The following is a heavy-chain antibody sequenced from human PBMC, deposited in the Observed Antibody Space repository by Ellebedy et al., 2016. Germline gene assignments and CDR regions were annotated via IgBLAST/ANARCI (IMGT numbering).Heavy chain of an antibody. D-gene: IGHD4-23*01. V-gene: IGHV3-9*01. J-gene: IGHJ4*02. CDR3: GKVGHGGNSDGFLDC. CDR2: ISWNSGSI. Sequence: SLKISXAASGFTFDDYAMHWVRQAPGKGLEWVSGISWNSGSIGYADSVKGRFTISRDNAENSLYLQMNSLSAEDTAFYYCGKVGHGGNSDGFLDCWGQGTLVTVSS. CDR1: GFTFDDYA.